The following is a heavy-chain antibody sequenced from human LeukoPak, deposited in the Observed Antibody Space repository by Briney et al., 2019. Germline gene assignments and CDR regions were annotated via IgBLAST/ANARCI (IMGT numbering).Heavy chain of an antibody. V-gene: IGHV4-38-2*02. D-gene: IGHD3-10*01. CDR1: GYSISSGYY. J-gene: IGHJ4*02. CDR3: ARRPRGEVRGAPTYFDY. Sequence: SETLSLTCTVSGYSISSGYYWGWIRQPPGKGLEWVGSIYHSGSTYYNPSLKSRVTISVDTSKNQFSLKLSSVTAADTAVYYCARRPRGEVRGAPTYFDYWGQGTLVTVSS. CDR2: IYHSGST.